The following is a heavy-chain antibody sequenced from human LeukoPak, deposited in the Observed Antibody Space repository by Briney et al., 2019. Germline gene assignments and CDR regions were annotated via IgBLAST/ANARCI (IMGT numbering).Heavy chain of an antibody. CDR3: AIWSLSDKYSRQYYYMDV. CDR2: INPSGGST. V-gene: IGHV1-46*01. CDR1: GYTFTSYY. Sequence: EASVKVSCKASGYTFTSYYMHWVRQAPGQGLEWMGIINPSGGSTSYAQKFQGRVTMTRDTSTSTVYMELSSLRSEDTAVYYCAIWSLSDKYSRQYYYMDVWGKGTTVTISS. J-gene: IGHJ6*03. D-gene: IGHD4-11*01.